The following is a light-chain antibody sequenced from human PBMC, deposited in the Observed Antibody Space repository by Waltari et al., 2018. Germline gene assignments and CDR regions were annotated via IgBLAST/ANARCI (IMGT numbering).Light chain of an antibody. CDR3: SSYTSSSTDVV. J-gene: IGLJ2*01. CDR2: EVS. Sequence: TGTSSDVGGYNYVSWYQQHPGKAPKLMIYEVSNRPSGVSNRFSGSKSGNTASLTISGLQAEDEADYYCSSYTSSSTDVVFGGGTKLTVL. CDR1: SSDVGGYNY. V-gene: IGLV2-14*01.